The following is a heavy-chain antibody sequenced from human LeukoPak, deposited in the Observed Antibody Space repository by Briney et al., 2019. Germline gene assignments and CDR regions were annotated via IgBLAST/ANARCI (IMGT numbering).Heavy chain of an antibody. D-gene: IGHD4-17*01. J-gene: IGHJ4*02. CDR3: RRDVIR. CDR1: GFTFSSFW. V-gene: IGHV3-74*01. CDR2: ISSDGSTT. Sequence: PGGSLRLSCAASGFTFSSFWMHWVRQAPGKGLVWVSRISSDGSTTTYADSVRGRFTISRDNAKNTLYLQMNSLRAEDTAVYYCRRDVIRGDQGTLVSVSS.